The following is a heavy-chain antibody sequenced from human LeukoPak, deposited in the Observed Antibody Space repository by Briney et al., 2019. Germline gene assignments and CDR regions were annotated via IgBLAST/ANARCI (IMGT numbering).Heavy chain of an antibody. D-gene: IGHD3-10*01. J-gene: IGHJ4*02. CDR1: GFTFSDYW. V-gene: IGHV3-74*01. CDR3: AKVFFEWSYGSGSYPPDY. CDR2: IDTDGSSA. Sequence: GGSLRLSCAASGFTFSDYWMHWVRQAPGKGLVWVSRIDTDGSSATYADSVKGRFTISRDNSKNSLYLQMNSLRTEDTALYYCAKVFFEWSYGSGSYPPDYWGQGTLVTVSS.